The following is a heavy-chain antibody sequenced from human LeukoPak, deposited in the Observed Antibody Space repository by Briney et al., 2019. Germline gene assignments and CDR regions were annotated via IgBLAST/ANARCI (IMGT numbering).Heavy chain of an antibody. CDR1: GFTFSSYW. D-gene: IGHD1-14*01. CDR2: IKQDGSEK. Sequence: GGSLRLSCAAPGFTFSSYWMSWVRQAPGKGLEWVPNIKQDGSEKNYVDSVKGRFTISRDNAKNSLYLQMHGLRAEDTAVYCCARARNQYGMGVWGQGTTVTVSS. CDR3: ARARNQYGMGV. J-gene: IGHJ6*02. V-gene: IGHV3-7*04.